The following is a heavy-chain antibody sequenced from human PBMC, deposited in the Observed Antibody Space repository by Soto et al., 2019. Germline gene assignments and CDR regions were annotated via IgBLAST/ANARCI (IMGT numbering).Heavy chain of an antibody. D-gene: IGHD3-10*02. CDR2: IYHSGST. Sequence: PSVKLSLTSSITCGFIASSNRLSWVRQPPGKGLEWIGEIYHSGSTNYNPSLKSRVTISVDKSKNQFSLKLSSVTAADTAVYYCASVRGGYYYAMDVWGQGTTVT. V-gene: IGHV4-4*02. CDR1: CGFIASSNR. CDR3: ASVRGGYYYAMDV. J-gene: IGHJ6*02.